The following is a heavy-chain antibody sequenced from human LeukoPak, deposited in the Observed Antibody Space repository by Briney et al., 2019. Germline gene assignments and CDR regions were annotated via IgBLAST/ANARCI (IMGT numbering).Heavy chain of an antibody. D-gene: IGHD6-19*01. J-gene: IGHJ4*02. CDR3: AKDLDARIAVAGIDY. V-gene: IGHV3-23*01. Sequence: GGSLRLSCAASGFTFGSYAMSWVRQAPGKGLEWVSAISGSGGSTYYADSVKGRFTISRDNSKNTLYLQMNSLRAEDTAVYYCAKDLDARIAVAGIDYWGQGTLVTVSS. CDR1: GFTFGSYA. CDR2: ISGSGGST.